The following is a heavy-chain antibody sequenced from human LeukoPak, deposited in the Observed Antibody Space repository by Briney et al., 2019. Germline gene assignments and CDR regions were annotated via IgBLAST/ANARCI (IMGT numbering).Heavy chain of an antibody. CDR2: ISSSSSYI. V-gene: IGHV3-21*01. CDR3: ARASQLVGRAFDI. CDR1: GFTFSSYA. Sequence: PGGSLRLSCAASGFTFSSYAMSWVRQAPGKGLEWVSSISSSSSYIYYADSVKGRFTISRDNAKNSLYLQMNSLRAEDTAVYYCARASQLVGRAFDIWGQGTMVTVSS. D-gene: IGHD6-6*01. J-gene: IGHJ3*02.